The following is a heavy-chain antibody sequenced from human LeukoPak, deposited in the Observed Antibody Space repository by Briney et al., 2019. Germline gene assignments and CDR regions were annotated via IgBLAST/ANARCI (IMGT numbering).Heavy chain of an antibody. CDR1: GGSISSSNW. V-gene: IGHV4-4*02. D-gene: IGHD2-2*02. CDR2: IYHSGST. CDR3: ARDYCSSTSCYREVYDAFDI. J-gene: IGHJ3*02. Sequence: SENLSLTCAVSGGSISSSNWWSWVRQPPGKGLEWIGEIYHSGSTNYNPSLKSRVTISVDKSKNQFSLKLSSVTAADTAVYYCARDYCSSTSCYREVYDAFDIWGQGTMVTVSS.